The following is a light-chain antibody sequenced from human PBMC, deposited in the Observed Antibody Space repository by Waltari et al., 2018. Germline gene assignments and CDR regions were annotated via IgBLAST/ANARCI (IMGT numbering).Light chain of an antibody. J-gene: IGKJ2*01. Sequence: EIVLTQSPGTLSLSLGERATLFCRASQSVTSWYLAWFQQKPGQAPRLLIHAATNGATGIPDRFSGSGFRTDFTLTISRLEPEDCAVYYCQQYGSSPYTFGQGTKLEIK. CDR1: QSVTSWY. CDR3: QQYGSSPYT. CDR2: AAT. V-gene: IGKV3-20*01.